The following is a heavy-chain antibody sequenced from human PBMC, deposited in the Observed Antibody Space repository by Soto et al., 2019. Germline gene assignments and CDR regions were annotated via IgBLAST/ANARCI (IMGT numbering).Heavy chain of an antibody. J-gene: IGHJ4*02. V-gene: IGHV1-18*01. CDR1: GYTFTAYG. D-gene: IGHD3-22*01. Sequence: QVQLVQSGPEVKMPGASVKVSCKTSGYTFTAYGLAWLRQAPGQRPEWMGWVSTNDDRTNYAQKFQGRVTMTTDRSTTTTYMELRSLRADDTAVYYCTSELNTECSAYYPFTYWGQGTLVTVSS. CDR2: VSTNDDRT. CDR3: TSELNTECSAYYPFTY.